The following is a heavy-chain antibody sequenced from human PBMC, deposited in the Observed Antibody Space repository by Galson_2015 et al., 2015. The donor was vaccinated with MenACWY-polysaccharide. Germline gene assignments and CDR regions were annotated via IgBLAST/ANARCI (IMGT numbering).Heavy chain of an antibody. V-gene: IGHV1-8*01. CDR2: MNPNSGNT. CDR1: GYSFSSYD. J-gene: IGHJ5*02. CDR3: ARGRKYYYDSSGYLNWFDP. D-gene: IGHD3-22*01. Sequence: SVKVSCKASGYSFSSYDINWVRQTTGQGLEWMGWMNPNSGNTGYAQKFQGRVTMTRNTSISIAYVELSSLRSEDTAVYYCARGRKYYYDSSGYLNWFDPWGQGTLATVSS.